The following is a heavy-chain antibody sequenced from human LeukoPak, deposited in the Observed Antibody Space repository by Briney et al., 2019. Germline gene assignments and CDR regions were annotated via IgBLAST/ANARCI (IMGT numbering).Heavy chain of an antibody. Sequence: PGGSLRLSCAASGFTFSSYAMSWVRQAPEKGLEWVSALSGSGSTTSYADSAKGRFAISRDNSKNTLYLQMNSLRAEDTAVYYCAKTYFGSGSYYSGPNDSWGQGTLVTVSS. CDR1: GFTFSSYA. CDR3: AKTYFGSGSYYSGPNDS. CDR2: LSGSGSTT. V-gene: IGHV3-23*01. J-gene: IGHJ4*02. D-gene: IGHD3-10*01.